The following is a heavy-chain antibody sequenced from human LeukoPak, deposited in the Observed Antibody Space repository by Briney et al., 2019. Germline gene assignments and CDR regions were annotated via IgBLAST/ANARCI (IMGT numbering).Heavy chain of an antibody. CDR2: IYYSGST. D-gene: IGHD1-14*01. V-gene: IGHV4-59*01. CDR1: GGSISSYY. Sequence: SETLSLTCTVSGGSISSYYWSWIRQPPGKGLEWIGYIYYSGSTNYNPSLKSRVTISVDTSKNQFSLKLSSVTAADTAVYYCARAPGGITEQVGYFDYWGRGTLVTVSS. CDR3: ARAPGGITEQVGYFDY. J-gene: IGHJ4*02.